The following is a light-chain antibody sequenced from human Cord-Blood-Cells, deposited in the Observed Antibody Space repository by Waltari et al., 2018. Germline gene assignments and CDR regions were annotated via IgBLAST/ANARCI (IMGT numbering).Light chain of an antibody. V-gene: IGKV3-11*01. CDR1: QSVSSY. CDR2: DAS. Sequence: EIVFTQSPAPLSLSPGDRATLSCRASQSVSSYLAWYQQKPGQAPRLLSYDASNRATGIPARFSGSGSGTDFTLTISSLEPEDFAVYYCQQRSNWPPLTFGGGTKVEIK. J-gene: IGKJ4*01. CDR3: QQRSNWPPLT.